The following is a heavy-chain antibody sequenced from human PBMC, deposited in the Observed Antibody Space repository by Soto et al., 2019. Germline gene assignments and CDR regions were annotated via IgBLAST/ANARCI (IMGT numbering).Heavy chain of an antibody. D-gene: IGHD6-13*01. Sequence: PGGSLRLSCAASGFSFSNFAMSWVRQAPGTGLEWVSSISGSGDKTYYLDSVKGRFTISRDNSENTLYLHMNSLGAEGTAVYFCAKDYASTWYWYFDPWGQGTLVTAPQ. J-gene: IGHJ5*02. CDR2: ISGSGDKT. CDR3: AKDYASTWYWYFDP. V-gene: IGHV3-23*01. CDR1: GFSFSNFA.